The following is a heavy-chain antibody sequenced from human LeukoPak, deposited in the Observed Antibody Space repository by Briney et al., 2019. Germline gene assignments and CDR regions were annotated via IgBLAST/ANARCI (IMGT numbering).Heavy chain of an antibody. CDR3: AKRDSSGSYYFDY. V-gene: IGHV3-23*01. J-gene: IGHJ4*02. CDR1: GFTFSSYD. D-gene: IGHD3-22*01. Sequence: PGGTLRLSCAASGFTFSSYDMSWVRQAPGKGLEWVSTINSYGAYTYYADSVRGRFTISRDNSKNTLYLQMNSLGAEDTAVFYCAKRDSSGSYYFDYWGQGTLVTVSS. CDR2: INSYGAYT.